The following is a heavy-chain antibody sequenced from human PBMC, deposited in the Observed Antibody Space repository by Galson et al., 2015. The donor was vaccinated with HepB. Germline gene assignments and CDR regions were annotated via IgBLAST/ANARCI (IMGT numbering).Heavy chain of an antibody. J-gene: IGHJ3*02. Sequence: SLRLSCAASGFTFSSYGMHWVRQAPGKGLEWVAVIWYDGSNKYYADSVKGRFTISRDNSKNTLYLQMNSLRAEDTAVYYCARDNLWFGELYAFDIWGQGTMVTVSS. CDR3: ARDNLWFGELYAFDI. V-gene: IGHV3-33*08. D-gene: IGHD3-10*01. CDR1: GFTFSSYG. CDR2: IWYDGSNK.